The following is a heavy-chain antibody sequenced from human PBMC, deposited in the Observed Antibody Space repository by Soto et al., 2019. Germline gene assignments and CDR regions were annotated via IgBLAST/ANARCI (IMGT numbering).Heavy chain of an antibody. CDR1: GYTFTSYG. Sequence: GASVTVSCTASGYTFTSYGISWVRQAPGQGLEWMGWISAYNGNTNYAQKLQGRVTMTTDTSTSTAYMELRSLRSDDTAVYYCARELRFLEWPHPNWFDPWGQGTLVTVSS. CDR2: ISAYNGNT. V-gene: IGHV1-18*01. CDR3: ARELRFLEWPHPNWFDP. D-gene: IGHD3-3*01. J-gene: IGHJ5*02.